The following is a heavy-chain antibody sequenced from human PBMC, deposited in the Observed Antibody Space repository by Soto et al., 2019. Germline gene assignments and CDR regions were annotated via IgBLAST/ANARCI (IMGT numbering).Heavy chain of an antibody. CDR1: GYSFTTYC. V-gene: IGHV1-46*01. D-gene: IGHD2-2*01. J-gene: IGHJ5*02. Sequence: ASVKVSCKASGYSFTTYCIHWVRQAPGQGLEWVGIINPSGGGTSYAQKFQGRLTLTSDTSTTTAYMELSSLRSEDTAMYYCARGVRLVVPAAMDRYLLDPCGQGTLVTVSS. CDR2: INPSGGGT. CDR3: ARGVRLVVPAAMDRYLLDP.